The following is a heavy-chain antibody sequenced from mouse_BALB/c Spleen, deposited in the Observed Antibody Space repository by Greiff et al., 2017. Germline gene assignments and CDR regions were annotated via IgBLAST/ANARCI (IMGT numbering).Heavy chain of an antibody. CDR1: GYTFTSYW. D-gene: IGHD2-2*01. CDR3: ARSPYGYDGGPFAY. V-gene: IGHV1-87*01. Sequence: LQESGAEPARPGASVKLSCKASGYTFTSYWMQWVKQRPGQGLEWIGAIYPGDGDTRYTQKFKGKATLTADKSSSTAYMQLSSLASEDSAVYYCARSPYGYDGGPFAYWGQGTLVTVSA. J-gene: IGHJ3*01. CDR2: IYPGDGDT.